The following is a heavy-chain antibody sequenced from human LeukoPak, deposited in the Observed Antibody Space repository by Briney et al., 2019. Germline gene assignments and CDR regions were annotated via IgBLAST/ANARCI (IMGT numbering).Heavy chain of an antibody. CDR1: GFTFSDYY. Sequence: PGGSLRLSCAASGFTFSDYYMSWIRQAPGKGLEWVSYISSSGSTIYYADSVKGRFTISRDNPENSLYLQMNSLRAEDTAVYYCARAPSQNGPFDYWGQGTLVTVSS. CDR3: ARAPSQNGPFDY. V-gene: IGHV3-11*01. D-gene: IGHD2-8*01. CDR2: ISSSGSTI. J-gene: IGHJ4*02.